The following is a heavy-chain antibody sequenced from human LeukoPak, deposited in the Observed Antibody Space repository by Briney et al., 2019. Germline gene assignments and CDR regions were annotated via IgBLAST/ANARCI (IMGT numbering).Heavy chain of an antibody. Sequence: GGSLRLSCVALEFSFETYWMSWVRQAPGKGPEWVANINQDGSEKHYVGSVRGRFTISRDNADNSLHLQMNSLRPEDMAVYYCARGETMDVWGKGTTVTVSS. CDR3: ARGETMDV. CDR1: EFSFETYW. CDR2: INQDGSEK. V-gene: IGHV3-7*01. J-gene: IGHJ6*03. D-gene: IGHD5-24*01.